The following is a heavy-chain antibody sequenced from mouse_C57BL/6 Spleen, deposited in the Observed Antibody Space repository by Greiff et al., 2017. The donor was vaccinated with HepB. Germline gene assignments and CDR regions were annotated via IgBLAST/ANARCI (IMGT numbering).Heavy chain of an antibody. J-gene: IGHJ4*01. Sequence: EVKLMESGGGLVQSGRSLRLSCATSGFTFSDFYMEWVRQAPGKGLEWIAASRNKANDYTTEYSASVKGRFIVSRDTSQSILYLQMNALRAEDTAIYYCARDATEGAMDYWGQGTSVTVSS. CDR1: GFTFSDFY. V-gene: IGHV7-1*01. CDR3: ARDATEGAMDY. CDR2: SRNKANDYTT.